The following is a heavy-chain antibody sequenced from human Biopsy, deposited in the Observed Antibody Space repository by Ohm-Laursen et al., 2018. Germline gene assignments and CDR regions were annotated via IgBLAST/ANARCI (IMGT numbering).Heavy chain of an antibody. Sequence: SLRLPCSASGFTFGHYAMHWVRQAPGKGLEWISLIWYDGTNEDYADSVKGRFTIARGNSKNTLYLQINTLTLEDTAFYYCARGLSSGWYGYFDVWGRGTLVTVSS. CDR1: GFTFGHYA. CDR3: ARGLSSGWYGYFDV. CDR2: IWYDGTNE. V-gene: IGHV3-33*01. J-gene: IGHJ2*01. D-gene: IGHD6-19*01.